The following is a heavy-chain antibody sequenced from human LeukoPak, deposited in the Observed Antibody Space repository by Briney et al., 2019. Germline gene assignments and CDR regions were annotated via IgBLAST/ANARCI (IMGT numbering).Heavy chain of an antibody. Sequence: GRSLRLSCAASGFTFSSYAMHWVRQAPGKGLEWVALISYDGSHKYYADSVKGRFTISRDNSKNTLYLQMNSLRAEDTAVYYCAKINDRDYWGQGTLVTVSS. V-gene: IGHV3-30*04. D-gene: IGHD3-22*01. CDR1: GFTFSSYA. CDR3: AKINDRDY. J-gene: IGHJ4*02. CDR2: ISYDGSHK.